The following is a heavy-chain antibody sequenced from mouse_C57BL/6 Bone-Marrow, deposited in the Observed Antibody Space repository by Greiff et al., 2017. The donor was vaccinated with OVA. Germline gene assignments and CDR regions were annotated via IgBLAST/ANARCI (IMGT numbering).Heavy chain of an antibody. V-gene: IGHV1-59*01. CDR1: GYTFTSYW. CDR3: ASELLRY. CDR2: IDPSDSYT. J-gene: IGHJ3*01. Sequence: QVQLQQPGAELVRPGTSVKLSCKASGYTFTSYWMHWVKQRPGQGLEWIGVIDPSDSYTNYNPKFKGKATLTVDTSSSTAYMQRSSMTSEDSAVYYCASELLRYWGQGTLVTVSA.